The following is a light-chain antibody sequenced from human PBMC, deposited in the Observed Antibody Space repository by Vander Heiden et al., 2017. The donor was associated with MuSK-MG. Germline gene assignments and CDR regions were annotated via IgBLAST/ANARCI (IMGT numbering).Light chain of an antibody. Sequence: AIQMTQSPSSLSASVGDRVTITCRASQVIRNDLGWYQQKPGKAPKLLIYGASSLQSGVPSRFSGSGSGTDFTLTISSLQPEDFATYYCQQDDNYPFTFGHGTKVDIK. CDR1: QVIRND. V-gene: IGKV1-6*01. CDR2: GAS. J-gene: IGKJ3*01. CDR3: QQDDNYPFT.